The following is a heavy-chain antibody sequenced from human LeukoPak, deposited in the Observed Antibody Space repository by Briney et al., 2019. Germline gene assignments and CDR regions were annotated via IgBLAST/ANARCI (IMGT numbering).Heavy chain of an antibody. D-gene: IGHD3-10*01. Sequence: AASVKVSCKTSGYTFTGYHIHWVRQAPGQGLQWMGWINPNSGGTKYAQKFQGRVTMTRDTSIRTAYMELSRLKSDDTAVYYCARGRAPHYYSSMGDFWGQGTLVTVSS. CDR3: ARGRAPHYYSSMGDF. J-gene: IGHJ4*02. V-gene: IGHV1-2*02. CDR2: INPNSGGT. CDR1: GYTFTGYH.